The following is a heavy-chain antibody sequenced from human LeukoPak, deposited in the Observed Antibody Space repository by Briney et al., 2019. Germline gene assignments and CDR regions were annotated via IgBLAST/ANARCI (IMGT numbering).Heavy chain of an antibody. J-gene: IGHJ4*02. D-gene: IGHD4-17*01. CDR3: ARDYDYGDYPGY. CDR2: INWNGGRT. CDR1: GFMFDDYG. Sequence: PGGSLRLSCAAWGFMFDDYGMSWVRQAPGKGLEWVSGINWNGGRTGYADSVKGRFTISRDNAKNSLYLQMNSLRAEDTALYYCARDYDYGDYPGYWGQGTLVTVSS. V-gene: IGHV3-20*04.